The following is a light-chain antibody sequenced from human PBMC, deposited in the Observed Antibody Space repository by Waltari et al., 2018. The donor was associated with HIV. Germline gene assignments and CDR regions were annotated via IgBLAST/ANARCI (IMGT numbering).Light chain of an antibody. CDR1: RTNVGSYSL. J-gene: IGLJ3*02. V-gene: IGLV2-23*01. CDR3: CSYGGDDTLV. CDR2: DDS. Sequence: QSALTQPASVSGSLGQSITISCPGARTNVGSYSLVSWYQNRPGQAPTLIIYDDSKRPLGISSRFSGSKSGNTASLTISGLQSEDEADYYCCSYGGDDTLVFGGGTKVTAL.